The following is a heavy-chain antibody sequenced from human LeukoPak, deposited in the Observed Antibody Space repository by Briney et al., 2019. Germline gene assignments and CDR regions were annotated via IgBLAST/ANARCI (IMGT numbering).Heavy chain of an antibody. D-gene: IGHD2-2*01. CDR3: ASLLLGYCGSIGCSRWFAP. CDR1: GGSISSYY. J-gene: IGHJ5*02. CDR2: IYYSGST. V-gene: IGHV4-59*01. Sequence: PSETLSLTCTVSGGSISSYYWSWIRQPPGKGLEYIGYIYYSGSTNYNPSLKSRVTISVDTSKNQFSLKLSSVTAADPAIYYCASLLLGYCGSIGCSRWFAPWGQGTLVTVSS.